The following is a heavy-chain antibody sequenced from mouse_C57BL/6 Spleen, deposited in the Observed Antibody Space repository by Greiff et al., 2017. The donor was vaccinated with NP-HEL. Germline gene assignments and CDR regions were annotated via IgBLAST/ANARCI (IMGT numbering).Heavy chain of an antibody. J-gene: IGHJ2*01. CDR3: ARRSTGYFDY. V-gene: IGHV7-3*01. CDR1: GFTFTDYY. CDR2: IRNKANGYTT. D-gene: IGHD4-1*01. Sequence: DVKLVESGGGLVQPGGSLSLSCAASGFTFTDYYMSWVRQPPGKALEWLGFIRNKANGYTTEYSASVKGRFTISRDNSQSILYLQMNALRAEDSATYYCARRSTGYFDYWGQGTTLTVSS.